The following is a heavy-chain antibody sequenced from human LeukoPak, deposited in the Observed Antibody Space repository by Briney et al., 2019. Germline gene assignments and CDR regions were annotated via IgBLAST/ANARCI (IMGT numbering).Heavy chain of an antibody. V-gene: IGHV4-59*01. CDR2: IYHTGST. D-gene: IGHD3-22*01. CDR3: AGGGDSGGYYYPMFNY. CDR1: GGSISNYY. J-gene: IGHJ4*02. Sequence: SETLSLTCTVSGGSISNYYWSWIRQPPGKGLEWFGYIYHTGSTNYNPSLKSRVTISVDTSKNQFSLRLSSVTAADTAVYYCAGGGDSGGYYYPMFNYWGQGTLVTVSS.